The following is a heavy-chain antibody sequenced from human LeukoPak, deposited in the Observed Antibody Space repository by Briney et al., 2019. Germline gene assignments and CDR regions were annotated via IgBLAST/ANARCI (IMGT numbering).Heavy chain of an antibody. V-gene: IGHV1-18*01. CDR3: ARVNIVVVPAAQRDRVYYYYMDV. CDR1: GYTFTSYG. J-gene: IGHJ6*03. CDR2: VSAYNGNT. D-gene: IGHD2-2*01. Sequence: ASVKVSCKASGYTFTSYGISWVRQAPGQGLEWMGWVSAYNGNTNYAQKLQGRVTMTTDTSTSTAYMELRSLRSDDTAVYYCARVNIVVVPAAQRDRVYYYYMDVWGKGTTVTVSS.